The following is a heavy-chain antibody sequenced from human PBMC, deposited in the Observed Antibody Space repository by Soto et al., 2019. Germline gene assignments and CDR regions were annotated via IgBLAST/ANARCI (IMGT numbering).Heavy chain of an antibody. Sequence: PGGSLRHSCTTSGFTFGDYAMSWSRQAPGKGLEWVGFIRSKGYGGTTEYAASVKGRFTISRDDSKSIAYLQMNSLKTEDTAVYYCTRVHTTGPVIPDYWGQGTLVTVSS. V-gene: IGHV3-49*03. D-gene: IGHD3-9*01. J-gene: IGHJ4*02. CDR3: TRVHTTGPVIPDY. CDR2: IRSKGYGGTT. CDR1: GFTFGDYA.